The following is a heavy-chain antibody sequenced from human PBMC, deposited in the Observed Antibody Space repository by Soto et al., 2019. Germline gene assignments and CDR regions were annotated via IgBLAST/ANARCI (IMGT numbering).Heavy chain of an antibody. Sequence: SETLSLTCAVYGGSFSGYYWSWVRQPPGKGLEWIGEINHSGSTNYNPSLKSRVTISVDTSKNQFSLKLSSVTAADTAVYYRARGRGVVRKSYYYYGMDVWDQGTTVTVSS. CDR2: INHSGST. CDR3: ARGRGVVRKSYYYYGMDV. CDR1: GGSFSGYY. D-gene: IGHD3-3*01. J-gene: IGHJ6*02. V-gene: IGHV4-34*01.